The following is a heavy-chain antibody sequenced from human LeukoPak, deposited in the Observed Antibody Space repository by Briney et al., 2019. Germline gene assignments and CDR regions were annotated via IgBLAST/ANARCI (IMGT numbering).Heavy chain of an antibody. CDR3: ARDPITMVRGVKGEP. D-gene: IGHD3-10*01. V-gene: IGHV4-59*12. CDR1: GGSISSYY. Sequence: PSETLSLTCTVSGGSISSYYWSWIRQPPGKGLEWIGYIYYSGSTNYNPSLKSRVTISVDTSKNQFSLKLSSVTAADTAVYYCARDPITMVRGVKGEPWGQGTLVTVSS. CDR2: IYYSGST. J-gene: IGHJ5*02.